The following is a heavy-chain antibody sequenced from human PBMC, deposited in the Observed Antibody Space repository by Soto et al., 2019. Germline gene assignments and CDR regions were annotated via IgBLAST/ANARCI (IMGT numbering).Heavy chain of an antibody. CDR2: ISATSTYT. Sequence: QVQLVESGGGLVMPGGSLRLSCAASGFTFSDYYMSWIRQAPGKGLEWVAYISATSTYTNYAVSGRGRFTNSRDNAKNSLYRQMDSLRAEDTGVYYCARYGGRGELRWLDYWGQGTLVTVSA. D-gene: IGHD4-17*01. V-gene: IGHV3-11*06. CDR3: ARYGGRGELRWLDY. CDR1: GFTFSDYY. J-gene: IGHJ4*02.